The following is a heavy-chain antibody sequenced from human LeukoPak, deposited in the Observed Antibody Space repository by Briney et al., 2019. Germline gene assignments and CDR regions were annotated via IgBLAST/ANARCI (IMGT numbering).Heavy chain of an antibody. Sequence: ASVKVSCKVSGYTLTELSMHWVRQAPGKGLEWMGGFDPEDGETIYALKLQGRVTMTEDTSTDTAYMELSSLRSEDTAVYYCATYRLIGYCSSTSCHNWFDPWGQGTLVTVSS. CDR1: GYTLTELS. CDR2: FDPEDGET. CDR3: ATYRLIGYCSSTSCHNWFDP. V-gene: IGHV1-24*01. D-gene: IGHD2-2*01. J-gene: IGHJ5*02.